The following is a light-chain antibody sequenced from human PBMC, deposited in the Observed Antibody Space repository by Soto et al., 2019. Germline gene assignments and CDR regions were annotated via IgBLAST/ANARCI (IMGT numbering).Light chain of an antibody. J-gene: IGLJ2*01. CDR3: SSYAGGNNLGV. CDR2: GVY. CDR1: SSDVGGSNS. V-gene: IGLV2-8*01. Sequence: QSALTQPPSASGSPGQSVTISCPGTSSDVGGSNSVSWYQQHPAKAPKLIIYGVYNRPSGVPDRFSGSKSGNTASLTVSGLQAEDEADYYCSSYAGGNNLGVFGGGTKLTVL.